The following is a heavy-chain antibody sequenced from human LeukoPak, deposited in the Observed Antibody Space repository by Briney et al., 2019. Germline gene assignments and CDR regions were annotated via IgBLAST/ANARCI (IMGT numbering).Heavy chain of an antibody. J-gene: IGHJ4*02. CDR3: ARGGPDYGDGATPEHYFDY. Sequence: GGSLRLSCAASGFTFSSYAMHWVRQAPGKGLEWVAVISYDGSNKYYADSVKGRFTISRDNSKNTLYLQMNSLRAEDTAVYYCARGGPDYGDGATPEHYFDYWGQGTLVTVSS. CDR1: GFTFSSYA. CDR2: ISYDGSNK. V-gene: IGHV3-30*14. D-gene: IGHD4-17*01.